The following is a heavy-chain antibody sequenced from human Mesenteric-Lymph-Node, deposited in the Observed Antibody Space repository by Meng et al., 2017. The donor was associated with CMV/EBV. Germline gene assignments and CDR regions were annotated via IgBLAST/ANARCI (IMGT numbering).Heavy chain of an antibody. CDR3: TGDSVSNPNLDY. V-gene: IGHV3-66*01. CDR1: XXXVRDKY. Sequence: VEPXGGLAHPGGXXRLSCAASXXXVRDKYMSWVRQAPGKGLEWVCIIYRGDNTYYIDSVKDRFTVSRDNSKNTMYLQMNSLRVEDTAVYYCTGDSVSNPNLDYWGQGTLVTVSS. D-gene: IGHD3-10*01. CDR2: IYRGDNT. J-gene: IGHJ4*02.